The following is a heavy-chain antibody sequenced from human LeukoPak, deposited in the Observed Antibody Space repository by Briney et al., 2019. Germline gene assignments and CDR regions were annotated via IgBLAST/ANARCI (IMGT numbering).Heavy chain of an antibody. CDR2: ISYDGSNK. V-gene: IGHV3-30*03. J-gene: IGHJ4*02. D-gene: IGHD3/OR15-3a*01. CDR1: GFTFSSYG. CDR3: ARDNTMIFSF. Sequence: GGSLRLSCAASGFTFSSYGMHWVRQAPGKGLEWVAVISYDGSNKYYADSVKGRFTISRDNSKNTLYLQMNSLRAEDTAVYYCARDNTMIFSFWGQGTLVTVSS.